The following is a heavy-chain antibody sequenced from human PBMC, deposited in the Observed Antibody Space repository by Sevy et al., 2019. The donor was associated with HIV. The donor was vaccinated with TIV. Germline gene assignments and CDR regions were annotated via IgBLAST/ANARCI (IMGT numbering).Heavy chain of an antibody. J-gene: IGHJ3*02. D-gene: IGHD2-15*01. CDR3: ASSGGSRPNSAFDN. Sequence: GGSLRLSCAASGFSFSWYWMSWVRQTPEKGLEWVANIKQDGSEKNYVDSVKGRFTISRDNAKNSLYLQMNSLRGEDTDVYYCASSGGSRPNSAFDNWGQGTMVTVSS. V-gene: IGHV3-7*01. CDR2: IKQDGSEK. CDR1: GFSFSWYW.